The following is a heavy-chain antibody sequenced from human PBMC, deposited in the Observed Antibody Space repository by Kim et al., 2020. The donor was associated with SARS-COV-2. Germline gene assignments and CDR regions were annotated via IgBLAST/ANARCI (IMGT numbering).Heavy chain of an antibody. CDR1: GFTFNFNT. V-gene: IGHV3-30*04. CDR2: ISSDGSDK. Sequence: GGSLRLSCAASGFTFNFNTIHWVRQAPGRGLEWVALISSDGSDKYYADSAKGRFTISRDNSKNTLYLQMNSLRTEDTGVYYCATLEYYFDYWGQGTLVTVSS. J-gene: IGHJ4*02. D-gene: IGHD3-3*01. CDR3: ATLEYYFDY.